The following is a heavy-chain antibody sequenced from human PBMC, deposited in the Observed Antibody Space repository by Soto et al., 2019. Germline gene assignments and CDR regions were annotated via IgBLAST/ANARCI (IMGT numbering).Heavy chain of an antibody. CDR1: GYSISSGYY. D-gene: IGHD3-3*01. CDR2: IYHSGST. J-gene: IGHJ3*02. Sequence: SETLSLTCAVSGYSISSGYYWGWIRQPPGKGLEWIGSIYHSGSTYYNPSLKSRVTISVDTSKNQFSLKLSSVTAADTAVYYCARALYFGVVARPGAFDIWGQGTMVTVS. CDR3: ARALYFGVVARPGAFDI. V-gene: IGHV4-38-2*01.